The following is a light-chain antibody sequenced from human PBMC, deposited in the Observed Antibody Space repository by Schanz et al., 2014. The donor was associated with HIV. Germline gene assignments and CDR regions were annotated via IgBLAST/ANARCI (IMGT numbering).Light chain of an antibody. Sequence: EIVLTQSPGTLSLSPGERGTLSCRASQSVKSNFIGWYQQKPGQAPRLLIYGASTRATGIPDRFSGSGSGTDFTLTISSLEPEDFAVYYCQQRSNWPYTFGQGTKLEIK. CDR2: GAS. V-gene: IGKV3D-20*02. CDR1: QSVKSNF. CDR3: QQRSNWPYT. J-gene: IGKJ2*01.